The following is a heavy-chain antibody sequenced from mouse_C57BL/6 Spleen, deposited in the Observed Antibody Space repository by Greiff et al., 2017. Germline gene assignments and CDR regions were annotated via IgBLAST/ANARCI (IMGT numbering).Heavy chain of an antibody. J-gene: IGHJ2*01. D-gene: IGHD4-1*01. CDR2: INPSTGGT. V-gene: IGHV1-42*01. CDR3: ARSGAGTADY. Sequence: VQLKESGPELVKPGASVKISCKASGYSFTGYYMNWVKQSPEKSLEWIGEINPSTGGTTYNQKFKAKATLTVDKSSSTAYMQLKSLTSEDSAVYYCARSGAGTADYWGQGTTLTVSS. CDR1: GYSFTGYY.